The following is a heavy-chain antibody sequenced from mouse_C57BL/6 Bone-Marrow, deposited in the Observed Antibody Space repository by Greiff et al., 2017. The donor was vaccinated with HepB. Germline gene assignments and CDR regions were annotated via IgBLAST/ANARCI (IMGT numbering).Heavy chain of an antibody. D-gene: IGHD1-1*01. CDR1: GYSFTGYY. Sequence: EVQLQQSGPELVKPGASVKISCKASGYSFTGYYMNWVKQSPEKSLEWIGEINPSTGGTTYNQKFKAKATLTVDKSSSTAYMQLKSLTSEDSAVYYCARSMGYYGSYYAMDYWGQGTSVSVSS. CDR2: INPSTGGT. CDR3: ARSMGYYGSYYAMDY. V-gene: IGHV1-42*01. J-gene: IGHJ4*01.